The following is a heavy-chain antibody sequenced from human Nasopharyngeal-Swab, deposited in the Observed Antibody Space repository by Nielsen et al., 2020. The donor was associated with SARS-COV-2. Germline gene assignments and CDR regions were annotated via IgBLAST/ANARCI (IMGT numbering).Heavy chain of an antibody. D-gene: IGHD3-3*01. Sequence: SQTLSLTCAISGDSVSSPSAGWNWVRQSPSRGLEWLGRTLYRSKWYNDYAESGKSRIAVNPDTSKNQFSLQLNSVTPEDTAVYYCARGRDFSFDSWGQGTLVTASS. J-gene: IGHJ4*02. CDR1: GDSVSSPSAG. V-gene: IGHV6-1*01. CDR3: ARGRDFSFDS. CDR2: TLYRSKWYN.